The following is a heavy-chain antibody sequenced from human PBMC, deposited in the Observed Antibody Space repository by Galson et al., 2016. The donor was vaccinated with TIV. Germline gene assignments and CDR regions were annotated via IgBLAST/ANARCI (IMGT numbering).Heavy chain of an antibody. CDR2: IHSSGIT. D-gene: IGHD3-22*01. Sequence: TLSLTCDVSGGSINSAGCYWSWLRQQSGEGLEWIAYIHSSGITYYNPSLKSRVTLSVETSKSQFSLNLSSVTAADTAVYFCARLFFFDTRNVLVGAFDVWGHGTMVSVSS. V-gene: IGHV4-31*11. CDR1: GGSINSAGCY. CDR3: ARLFFFDTRNVLVGAFDV. J-gene: IGHJ3*01.